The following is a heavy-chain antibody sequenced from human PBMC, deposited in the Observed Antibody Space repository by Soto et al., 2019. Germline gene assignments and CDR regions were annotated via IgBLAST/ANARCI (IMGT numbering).Heavy chain of an antibody. CDR1: GYTFTSYD. J-gene: IGHJ4*02. CDR2: MNPNSGNT. CDR3: ARAIRVTTSSFDY. Sequence: GASVKVSCKASGYTFTSYDINWVRQATGQGLEWMGWMNPNSGNTGYAQKFQGRVTMTRNTSINTAYMELRSLRSDDTAVYYCARAIRVTTSSFDYWGQGTLVTVSS. V-gene: IGHV1-8*01. D-gene: IGHD4-17*01.